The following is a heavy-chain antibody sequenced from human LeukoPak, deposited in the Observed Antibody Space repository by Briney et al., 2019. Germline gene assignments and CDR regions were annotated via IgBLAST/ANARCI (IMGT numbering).Heavy chain of an antibody. V-gene: IGHV3-48*04. CDR3: ARESRGNYYDSSGDAFDI. J-gene: IGHJ3*02. CDR1: GFTFSSYS. D-gene: IGHD3-22*01. Sequence: HPGGSLRLSCAASGFTFSSYSMNWVRQAPGKGLEWVSYISSSSSTIYYADSVKGRFTISRDNAKNSLYLQMNSLRAEDTAVYYCARESRGNYYDSSGDAFDIWGQGTMVTVSS. CDR2: ISSSSSTI.